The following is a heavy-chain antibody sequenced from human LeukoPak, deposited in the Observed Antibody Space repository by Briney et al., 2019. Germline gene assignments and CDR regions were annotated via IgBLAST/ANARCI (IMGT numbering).Heavy chain of an antibody. CDR1: GYTFIGNG. CDR3: ARSGYRSGASCYAEGIDH. CDR2: ISGYNGNT. V-gene: IGHV1-18*01. J-gene: IGHJ4*02. D-gene: IGHD2-2*01. Sequence: REASVKVSCKASGYTFIGNGITWVRQAPGQGLEWMGWISGYNGNTAHAQMLQGRVTMTTDTSTTTAYMELRGLRSDDTAVYYCARSGYRSGASCYAEGIDHWGQGTLVTVSS.